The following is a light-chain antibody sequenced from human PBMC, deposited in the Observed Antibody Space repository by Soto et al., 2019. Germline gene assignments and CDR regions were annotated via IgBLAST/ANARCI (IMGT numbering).Light chain of an antibody. J-gene: IGLJ2*01. CDR3: CSYTGTDTHVI. V-gene: IGLV2-23*01. Sequence: QSVLTQPASVSGSPGQSITITCTGTSGDIGTYGLVPWYQQHPGKTPKVIIYEATKRPSGVSGRFSGAKSGNTASLTISGLQAEDEADYYCCSYTGTDTHVIFGGGTKLTVL. CDR2: EAT. CDR1: SGDIGTYGL.